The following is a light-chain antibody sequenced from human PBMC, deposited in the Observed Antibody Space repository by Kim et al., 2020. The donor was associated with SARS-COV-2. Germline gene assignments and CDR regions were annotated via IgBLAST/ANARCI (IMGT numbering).Light chain of an antibody. CDR1: SSDVGIYNL. V-gene: IGLV2-23*02. J-gene: IGLJ1*01. Sequence: QSAPTQPASVSGSPGQSITISCTGTSSDVGIYNLVSWYQQHPGKAPKLMIYEVSKRPSGVSNRFSGSKSGNTASLTISGLQAEDEADYYCCSYAGSRTFVFGTGTKVTVL. CDR2: EVS. CDR3: CSYAGSRTFV.